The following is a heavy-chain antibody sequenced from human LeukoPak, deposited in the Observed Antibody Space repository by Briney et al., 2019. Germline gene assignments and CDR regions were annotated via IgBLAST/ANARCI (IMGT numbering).Heavy chain of an antibody. D-gene: IGHD3-3*01. V-gene: IGHV4-34*01. J-gene: IGHJ4*02. CDR1: GGSSSGYY. Sequence: SETLSLTCAVYGGSSSGYYWSWIRQPPGKGLEWIGEINHSGSTNYNPSLKSRVTISVDTSKNQFSLKLSSVTAADTAVYYCARGVPLYDFWSGYHLYYFDYWGQGTLVTVSS. CDR2: INHSGST. CDR3: ARGVPLYDFWSGYHLYYFDY.